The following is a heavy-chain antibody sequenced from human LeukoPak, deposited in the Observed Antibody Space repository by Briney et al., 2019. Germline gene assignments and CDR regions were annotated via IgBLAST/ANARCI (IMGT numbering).Heavy chain of an antibody. V-gene: IGHV1-69*13. J-gene: IGHJ6*02. CDR3: ARDNPYCSGGSCYGDV. D-gene: IGHD2-15*01. CDR2: IIPIFGTA. CDR1: GGTFSSYA. Sequence: SVKVSCKASGGTFSSYAISWVRQAPGQGLEWMGRIIPIFGTANYAQKFQGRVTITADESTSTAYMELSSLRSEDTAVYYCARDNPYCSGGSCYGDVWGQGTTVTVSS.